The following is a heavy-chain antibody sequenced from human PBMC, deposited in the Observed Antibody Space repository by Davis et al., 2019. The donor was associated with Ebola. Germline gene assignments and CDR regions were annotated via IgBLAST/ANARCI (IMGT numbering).Heavy chain of an antibody. CDR3: TTEGVVPAAPNWFDP. J-gene: IGHJ5*02. Sequence: GESLKISCAASGFTFSNAWMSWVRQAPGKGLEWVGRIKSKTDGGTTDYAAPVKGRFTISRDDSKNTLYLQMNSLKTEDTAVYYCTTEGVVPAAPNWFDPWGQGPLVTVSS. CDR2: IKSKTDGGTT. CDR1: GFTFSNAW. D-gene: IGHD2-2*01. V-gene: IGHV3-15*01.